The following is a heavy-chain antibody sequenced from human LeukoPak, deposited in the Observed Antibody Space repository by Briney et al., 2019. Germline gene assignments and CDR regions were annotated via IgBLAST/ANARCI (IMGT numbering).Heavy chain of an antibody. J-gene: IGHJ4*02. CDR2: IKEDESEK. V-gene: IGHV3-7*01. D-gene: IGHD1-14*01. CDR3: VRDAVTAY. Sequence: PGGSLRLSCKASGFTFNTFWMSWVRQAPGKGLEWVANIKEDESEKYYVDSVKGRFTISRDNAKNSLFLQMNSLRNEDTAVYYCVRDAVTAYWGQGTLVTVSS. CDR1: GFTFNTFW.